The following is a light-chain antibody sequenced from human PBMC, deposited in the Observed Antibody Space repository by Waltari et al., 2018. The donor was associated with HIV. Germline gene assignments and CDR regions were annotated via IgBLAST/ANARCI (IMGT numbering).Light chain of an antibody. Sequence: DIQMTQSPSSLSASVGARVTITSRASQDISNSLARYQQKVGEAPKLLLYTASLLESAVPSRFSCRGSGTVYTLTIISLQPEDFATYYCQQYYSSLWTFGQGTKVEIK. CDR2: TAS. CDR1: QDISNS. CDR3: QQYYSSLWT. V-gene: IGKV1-NL1*01. J-gene: IGKJ1*01.